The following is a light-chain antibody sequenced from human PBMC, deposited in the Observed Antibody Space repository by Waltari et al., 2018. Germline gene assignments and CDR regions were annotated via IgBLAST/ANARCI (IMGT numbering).Light chain of an antibody. CDR1: QSVSGS. CDR2: GAS. Sequence: VMLTQSPATLSLSPGERATLSCRASQSVSGSLAWYQQKPGQAPRLLIYGASNRAAGIPDRFSGSGSGTDFTLTISNLEPEDFAVYYCQGYNNSPFTFGPGTKLDIK. V-gene: IGKV3-20*01. J-gene: IGKJ3*01. CDR3: QGYNNSPFT.